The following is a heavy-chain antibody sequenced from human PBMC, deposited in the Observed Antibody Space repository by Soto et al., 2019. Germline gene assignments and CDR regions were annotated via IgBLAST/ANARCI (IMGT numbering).Heavy chain of an antibody. D-gene: IGHD3-3*01. CDR2: ISSNGDTI. CDR1: GFTFSDSY. V-gene: IGHV3-11*01. CDR3: ARAAHGFSESYSVFGLDI. J-gene: IGHJ3*02. Sequence: QGQLVQSGGGFVKPGGSLRLSCAASGFTFSDSYLTWIRQAPGRGLEWVAYISSNGDTIYYADSLKGRITISRDNAKNSLYLQMSGLRAEDTAIYYWARAAHGFSESYSVFGLDIWGQGTAVTVSS.